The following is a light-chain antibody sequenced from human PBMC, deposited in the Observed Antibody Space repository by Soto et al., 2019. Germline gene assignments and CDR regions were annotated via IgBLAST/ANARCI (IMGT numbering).Light chain of an antibody. J-gene: IGLJ2*01. CDR3: SSYTSSSTSHVV. Sequence: QSALTQTASVSGSPGQSITISCTGTSSDVGGYNYVSWYQQHPGKAPKLMIYEVSNRPSGVSNRFSGTKSGNTASLTNSGLQAEDEADYYYSSYTSSSTSHVVFGGGTKLTVL. CDR2: EVS. V-gene: IGLV2-14*01. CDR1: SSDVGGYNY.